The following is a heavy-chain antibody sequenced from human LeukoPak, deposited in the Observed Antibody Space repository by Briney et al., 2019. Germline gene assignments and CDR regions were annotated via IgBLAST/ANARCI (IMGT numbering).Heavy chain of an antibody. CDR1: CCSISYYY. CDR2: IYYAGST. V-gene: IGHV4-59*01. CDR3: ARVITTSGWLHGMAV. J-gene: IGHJ6*02. Sequence: KSTETLSLACTVSCCSISYYYWSWIRQPPGKGLGWIVYIYYAGSTICNPFLRRRVTISVDTSKNQFPLNLSSVTAADTAVYYCARVITTSGWLHGMAVWGEGTTVSVS. D-gene: IGHD6-19*01.